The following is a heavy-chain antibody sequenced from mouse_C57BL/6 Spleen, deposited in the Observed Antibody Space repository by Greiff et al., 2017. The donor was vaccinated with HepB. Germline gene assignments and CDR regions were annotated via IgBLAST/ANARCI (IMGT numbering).Heavy chain of an antibody. D-gene: IGHD2-2*01. CDR2: ISYDGSN. CDR3: ARVGDDGAMDY. CDR1: GYSITSGYY. Sequence: DVQLQESGPGLVKPSQSLSLTCSVTGYSITSGYYWNWIRQFPGNKLEWMGYISYDGSNNYNPSLKNRISITRDTSKNQFFLKLNSVTTEDTATYYCARVGDDGAMDYWGQGTSVTVSS. J-gene: IGHJ4*01. V-gene: IGHV3-6*01.